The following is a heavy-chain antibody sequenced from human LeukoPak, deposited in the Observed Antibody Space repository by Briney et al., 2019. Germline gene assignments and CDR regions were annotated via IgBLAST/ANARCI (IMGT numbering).Heavy chain of an antibody. J-gene: IGHJ3*01. D-gene: IGHD1-26*01. CDR2: INPNSGGT. CDR3: ARDLGRPGIVGAQPSAFDV. CDR1: GYTFTGYY. Sequence: ASVQVSCKASGYTFTGYYMHWVRQAPGQGLEWMGWINPNSGGTNYAQKFQGRVTMTRDTSISTAYMALSRLRSDDTAVYYCARDLGRPGIVGAQPSAFDVWGQGTMVTVSS. V-gene: IGHV1-2*02.